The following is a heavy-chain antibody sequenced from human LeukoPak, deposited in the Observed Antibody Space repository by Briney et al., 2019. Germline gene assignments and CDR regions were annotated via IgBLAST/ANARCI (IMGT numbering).Heavy chain of an antibody. J-gene: IGHJ4*02. CDR3: ARAENPYYYDSSGYPPDY. CDR2: IIPIFGTA. D-gene: IGHD3-22*01. V-gene: IGHV1-69*05. Sequence: ASVKVSCKASGGTFSSYAISWVRQAPGQGLEWMGGIIPIFGTANYAQKLQGRVTMTTDTSTSTAYMELRSLRSDDTAVYYCARAENPYYYDSSGYPPDYWGQGTLVTVSS. CDR1: GGTFSSYA.